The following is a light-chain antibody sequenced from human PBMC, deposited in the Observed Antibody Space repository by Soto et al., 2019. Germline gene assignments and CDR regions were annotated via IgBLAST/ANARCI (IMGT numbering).Light chain of an antibody. CDR3: SSYTSSSTLDI. J-gene: IGLJ1*01. V-gene: IGLV2-14*01. CDR2: DVS. CDR1: TSDVGGYNY. Sequence: QSVLTQPASVSGSPGQSITISCTGSTSDVGGYNYVSWYQQHPGKAPKLIIYDVSNRPSGVSNRFSGSKSCNTASLTISWLQAEYQADYYCSSYTSSSTLDIFGTGTKLTVL.